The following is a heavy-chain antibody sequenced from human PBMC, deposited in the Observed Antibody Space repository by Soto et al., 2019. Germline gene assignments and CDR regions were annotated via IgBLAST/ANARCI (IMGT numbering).Heavy chain of an antibody. D-gene: IGHD5-12*01. J-gene: IGHJ4*02. V-gene: IGHV4-34*01. CDR1: GGSFSGYY. CDR3: ARIRVAGYKSPVDY. Sequence: QVQLQQWGAGLLKPSETLSLTCAVYGGSFSGYYWSWIRQPPGKGLEWIGEINPSGSTNYNPSLKSRITISVATSKNQFSLKLSSVTAADTAVYYCARIRVAGYKSPVDYWGQGTLVTVSS. CDR2: INPSGST.